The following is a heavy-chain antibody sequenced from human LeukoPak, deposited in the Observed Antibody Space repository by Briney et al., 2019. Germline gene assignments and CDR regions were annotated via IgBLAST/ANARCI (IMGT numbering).Heavy chain of an antibody. Sequence: SETLSLTCTVSGASISSYYWSWIRQPPGKGLEWIGYFFYSGSTNYNPSLKSRLTISADTSKNQFSLRLNSVTAADTAVYYCARDSLLGYCSSTSCYDYWGQGTLVTVSS. CDR1: GASISSYY. CDR2: FFYSGST. J-gene: IGHJ4*02. V-gene: IGHV4-59*01. D-gene: IGHD2-2*01. CDR3: ARDSLLGYCSSTSCYDY.